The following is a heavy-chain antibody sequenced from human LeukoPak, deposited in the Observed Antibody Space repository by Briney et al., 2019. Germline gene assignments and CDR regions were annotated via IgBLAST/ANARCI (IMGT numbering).Heavy chain of an antibody. CDR1: GFTFTNYW. V-gene: IGHV3-7*01. Sequence: TGGSLRLSCAASGFTFTNYWMGWVRQAPGKGLEWVANINQDGSGKYYVDSVKGRFTISRDNARNSLYLQMSSLRAEDTALYYCARDSSGWSFGYWGQGTLVTVSS. J-gene: IGHJ4*02. D-gene: IGHD6-19*01. CDR2: INQDGSGK. CDR3: ARDSSGWSFGY.